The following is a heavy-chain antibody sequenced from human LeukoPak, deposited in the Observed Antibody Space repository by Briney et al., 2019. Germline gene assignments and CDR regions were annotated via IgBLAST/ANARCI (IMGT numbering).Heavy chain of an antibody. J-gene: IGHJ3*02. CDR2: IIPVFGTA. CDR1: GGTFSSYA. Sequence: SVKVSCKASGGTFSSYAISWVRQTPGQGLEWMGGIIPVFGTANYAQKFQGRVTITADESTSTAYMELSSLRSEDTAVYYCARDRVVGLGIDNAFDIWGHGTMVTVSS. CDR3: ARDRVVGLGIDNAFDI. V-gene: IGHV1-69*01. D-gene: IGHD2-15*01.